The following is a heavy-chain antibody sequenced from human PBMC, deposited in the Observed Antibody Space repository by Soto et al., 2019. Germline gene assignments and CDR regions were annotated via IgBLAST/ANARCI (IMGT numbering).Heavy chain of an antibody. J-gene: IGHJ6*02. CDR3: ARLRSTSAERTMDV. CDR2: IIPVLATT. D-gene: IGHD6-6*01. CDR1: GDTLSRST. V-gene: IGHV1-69*01. Sequence: QVQLVQSGADVKKPGSSVKVSCKASGDTLSRSTISWVRQAPGQGLEWMGGIIPVLATTNYAQKFQGRLTITADESTTTAYMELSSLRSEDTAVYYCARLRSTSAERTMDVWGQGTTVTVSS.